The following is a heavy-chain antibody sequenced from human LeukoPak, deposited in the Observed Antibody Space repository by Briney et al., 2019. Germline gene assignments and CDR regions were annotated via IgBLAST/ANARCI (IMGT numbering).Heavy chain of an antibody. CDR2: ISYGGSNK. CDR3: AKDYSPRAFEALDY. Sequence: GGSLRLSCAASGFTFSSYGMHWVRQAPGKGLEWVAVISYGGSNKYYADSVEGRFTISRDNSKNTLYLQMNSLRAEDTAVYYCAKDYSPRAFEALDYWGQGTLVTVSS. V-gene: IGHV3-30*18. D-gene: IGHD6-13*01. J-gene: IGHJ4*02. CDR1: GFTFSSYG.